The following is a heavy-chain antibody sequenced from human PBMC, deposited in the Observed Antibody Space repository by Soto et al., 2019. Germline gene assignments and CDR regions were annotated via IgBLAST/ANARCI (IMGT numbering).Heavy chain of an antibody. CDR2: IYYSGST. V-gene: IGHV4-31*03. J-gene: IGHJ5*02. D-gene: IGHD3-3*01. Sequence: PWETLSLTCTVSGGSISSGGYYWSWIRQHPGKGLEWIGYIYYSGSTYYNPSLKSRVTISVDTSKNQFSLKLSSVTAADTAVYYCARFLLLEWPQPDRFDPWGQGTLVTVSS. CDR3: ARFLLLEWPQPDRFDP. CDR1: GGSISSGGYY.